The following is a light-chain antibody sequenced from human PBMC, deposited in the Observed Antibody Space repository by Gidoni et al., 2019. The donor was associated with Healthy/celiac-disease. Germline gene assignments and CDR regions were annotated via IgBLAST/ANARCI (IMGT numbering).Light chain of an antibody. CDR2: GAS. CDR1: QSVSSSY. CDR3: QQYGRSPLFT. J-gene: IGKJ3*01. V-gene: IGKV3-20*01. Sequence: EIVLTQSPGTLSLSPGERATLSCRASQSVSSSYLAWYQQKPGQAPRLLIYGASSRATGIPDRFRGSGSGTDITLTISRLEPEAFAVYYCQQYGRSPLFTFXPXTKVDIK.